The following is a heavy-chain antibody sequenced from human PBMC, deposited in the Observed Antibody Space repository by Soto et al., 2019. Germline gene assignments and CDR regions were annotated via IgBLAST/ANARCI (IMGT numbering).Heavy chain of an antibody. J-gene: IGHJ6*02. CDR1: GGSISSSSYY. CDR2: IYYSGST. CDR3: ARHYRSSSEVPCYYGLVV. D-gene: IGHD6-6*01. V-gene: IGHV4-39*01. Sequence: SETLSLTCTVSGGSISSSSYYWGWIRQPPXKGLEWIGSIYYSGSTYYNPSLKSRVTISVDTSKNQFSLKLSSVTAADTAVYYSARHYRSSSEVPCYYGLVVWGQGPTVT.